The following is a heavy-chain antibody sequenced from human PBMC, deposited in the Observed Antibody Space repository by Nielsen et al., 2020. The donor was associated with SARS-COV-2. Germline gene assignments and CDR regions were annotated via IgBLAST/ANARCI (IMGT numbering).Heavy chain of an antibody. Sequence: AGSLRLSCAASGFTFSSYAMSWVRQAPGKGLEWVSAISGSGGSTYYADSVKGRFTISRDNYKNTLYLQMNSLRAEDTAVYYCAKDRKYGDWGWFDPWGQGTLVTVSS. CDR2: ISGSGGST. J-gene: IGHJ5*02. CDR3: AKDRKYGDWGWFDP. V-gene: IGHV3-23*01. CDR1: GFTFSSYA. D-gene: IGHD4-17*01.